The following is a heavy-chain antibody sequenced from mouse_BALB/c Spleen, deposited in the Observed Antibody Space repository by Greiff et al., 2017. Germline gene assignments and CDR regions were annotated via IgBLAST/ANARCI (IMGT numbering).Heavy chain of an antibody. V-gene: IGHV1S81*02. CDR1: GYTFTSYW. CDR2: INPSNGRT. CDR3: ARWWLLRDAMDY. J-gene: IGHJ4*01. D-gene: IGHD2-3*01. Sequence: QVHVKQPGAELVKPGASVKLSCKASGYTFTSYWMHWVKQRPGQGLEWIGEINPSNGRTNYNEKFKSKATLTVDKSSSTAYMQLSSLTSEDSAVYYCARWWLLRDAMDYWGQGTSVTVSS.